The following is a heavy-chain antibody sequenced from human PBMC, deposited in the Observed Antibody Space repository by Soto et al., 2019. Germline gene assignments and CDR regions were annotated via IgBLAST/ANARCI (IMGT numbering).Heavy chain of an antibody. CDR2: IYHSGST. CDR3: AREGPYYGSGSYIIDP. D-gene: IGHD3-10*01. CDR1: GYSISSGYY. J-gene: IGHJ5*02. Sequence: SETLSLTCAVSGYSISSGYYWGWIRQPPGKGLEWIGSIYHSGSTYYNPSLKSRVTISVDTSKNQFSLKLSSVTAADTAVYYCAREGPYYGSGSYIIDPWGQGTLVTVSS. V-gene: IGHV4-38-2*02.